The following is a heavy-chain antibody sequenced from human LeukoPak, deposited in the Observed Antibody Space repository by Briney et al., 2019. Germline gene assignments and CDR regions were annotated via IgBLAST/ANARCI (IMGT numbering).Heavy chain of an antibody. CDR2: IKQDGSEK. J-gene: IGHJ3*02. CDR1: GFTFSSYW. V-gene: IGHV3-7*01. CDR3: ARDLAGPPQEAFDI. Sequence: PGGSLRLSCAASGFTFSSYWMSWVRRAPGKGLEWVANIKQDGSEKYHVDSVKGRFTISRDNAKNSLYLQMNSLRAEDTAVYYCARDLAGPPQEAFDIWGQGTMVTVSS.